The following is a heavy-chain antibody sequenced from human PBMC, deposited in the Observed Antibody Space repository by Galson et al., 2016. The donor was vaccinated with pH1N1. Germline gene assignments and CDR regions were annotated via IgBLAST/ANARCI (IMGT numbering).Heavy chain of an antibody. V-gene: IGHV1-18*01. CDR3: ARDVRISLWLPDF. CDR2: MSAYNGNT. D-gene: IGHD5-18*01. J-gene: IGHJ4*02. CDR1: GYTFTNYG. Sequence: SVKVSCKASGYTFTNYGITWVRQAPGQGLEWMAWMSAYNGNTNYAQKFQGRVPMATDTSTNTAYMELRNLTSDDTAVYYCARDVRISLWLPDFWGQGTLVTVSS.